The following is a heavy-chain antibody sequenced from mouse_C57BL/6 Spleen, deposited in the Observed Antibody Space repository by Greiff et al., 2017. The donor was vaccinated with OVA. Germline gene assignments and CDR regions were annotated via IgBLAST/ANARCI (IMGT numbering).Heavy chain of an antibody. CDR3: ARRGYGNYAMDY. CDR2: IDPSDSYT. V-gene: IGHV1-69*01. Sequence: QVQLQQPGAELVMPGASVKLSCKASGYTFTSYWMHWVKQRPGQGLEWIGEIDPSDSYTNYNQKFKGKSTLTVDKSSSTAYMQLSSLPSEDSAVYYCARRGYGNYAMDYWGQGTSVTVSS. J-gene: IGHJ4*01. D-gene: IGHD2-10*02. CDR1: GYTFTSYW.